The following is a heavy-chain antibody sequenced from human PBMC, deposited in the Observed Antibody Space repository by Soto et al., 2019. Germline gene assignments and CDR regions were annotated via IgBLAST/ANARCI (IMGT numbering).Heavy chain of an antibody. CDR2: INAGNGNT. Sequence: ASVNLSCTSSGYTFTSYAMHWVRQAPGQRLEWMGWINAGNGNTKYSQKFQGRVTITRDTSASTAYMELSSLRSDDTAVYYCARGLPAASRPYVDVWGEGPLVIVSS. J-gene: IGHJ1*01. D-gene: IGHD2-15*01. CDR1: GYTFTSYA. CDR3: ARGLPAASRPYVDV. V-gene: IGHV1-3*01.